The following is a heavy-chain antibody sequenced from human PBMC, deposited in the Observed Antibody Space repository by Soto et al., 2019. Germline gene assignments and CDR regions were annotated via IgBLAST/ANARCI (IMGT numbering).Heavy chain of an antibody. CDR2: IRSKANSYAT. CDR1: GFTFSGSA. J-gene: IGHJ4*02. D-gene: IGHD3-22*01. CDR3: TRHYYDNLGFDY. V-gene: IGHV3-73*02. Sequence: EVQLVESGGGLVQPGGSLKLSCAASGFTFSGSAMHWVRQASGKGLEWVGRIRSKANSYATAYAASVKGRFTISSDDSKNTAYLQMNSLKTEDTAVYYCTRHYYDNLGFDYWGQGTLVTVSS.